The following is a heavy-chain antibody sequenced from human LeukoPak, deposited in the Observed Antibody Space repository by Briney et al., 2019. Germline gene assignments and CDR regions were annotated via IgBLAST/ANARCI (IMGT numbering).Heavy chain of an antibody. CDR3: ARKILGWNYGWFDP. Sequence: ASVKVSCKASGYTFTSYGISWVRQAPGRGLEWMGWISAYNGNTNYAQKLQGRVTMTTDTSTSTAYMELRSLRSDDTAVYYCARKILGWNYGWFDPWGQGTLVTVSS. CDR2: ISAYNGNT. J-gene: IGHJ5*02. D-gene: IGHD1-7*01. V-gene: IGHV1-18*01. CDR1: GYTFTSYG.